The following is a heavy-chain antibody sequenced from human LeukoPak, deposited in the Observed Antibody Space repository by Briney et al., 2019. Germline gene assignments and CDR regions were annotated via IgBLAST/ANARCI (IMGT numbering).Heavy chain of an antibody. Sequence: GGSLRLSCAASGFTFSSYWMSWIRQAPGKGLEWVANIKQDGSEKYYVDSVKGRFTISRDNAKNSLYLQMNSLRAEDTAVYYCARVGDSSGYYAEYFQHWGQGTLVTVSS. D-gene: IGHD3-22*01. J-gene: IGHJ1*01. V-gene: IGHV3-7*01. CDR1: GFTFSSYW. CDR2: IKQDGSEK. CDR3: ARVGDSSGYYAEYFQH.